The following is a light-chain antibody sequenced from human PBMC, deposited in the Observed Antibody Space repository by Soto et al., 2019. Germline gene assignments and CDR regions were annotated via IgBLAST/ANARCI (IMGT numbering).Light chain of an antibody. Sequence: EIVLTQSPASLSLSPGERATVSCRASQSVPRHLAWYQQRPGLPPRLLIYDASSRATGVPDRFSGSGSGTDFILTISSLEPEDFAVYYCQQYDTSPRTFGQGTKVEI. CDR3: QQYDTSPRT. CDR2: DAS. J-gene: IGKJ1*01. V-gene: IGKV3D-20*01. CDR1: QSVPRH.